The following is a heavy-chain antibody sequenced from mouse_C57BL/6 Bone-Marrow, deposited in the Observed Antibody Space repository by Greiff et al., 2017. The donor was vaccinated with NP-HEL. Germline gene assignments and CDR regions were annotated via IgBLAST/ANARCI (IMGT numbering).Heavy chain of an antibody. Sequence: QVQLQQSGPELVKPGASVKISCKASGYEFSGSWMNWVKQRPGKGLEWIGRIYPGDGDTKYNGKFKGKATLTADKSSSLAYMQLSSLTSAAVAVYFCARGDLAWFAYWGQGTLVTVSA. CDR3: ARGDLAWFAY. J-gene: IGHJ3*01. CDR1: GYEFSGSW. V-gene: IGHV1-82*01. D-gene: IGHD2-13*01. CDR2: IYPGDGDT.